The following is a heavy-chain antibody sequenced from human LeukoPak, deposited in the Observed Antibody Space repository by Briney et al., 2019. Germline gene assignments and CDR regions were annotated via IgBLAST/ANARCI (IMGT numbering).Heavy chain of an antibody. J-gene: IGHJ3*02. Sequence: ASVKVSCKASGYTFTGYYMHWVRQAPGQGLEWMGWINPNSGGTNYAQKFQGRVTMTRDTSISTAYMELSRLRSDDTAVYYCARVRGYYDSSTHDAFDIWGQGTMVTVSS. V-gene: IGHV1-2*02. CDR3: ARVRGYYDSSTHDAFDI. CDR1: GYTFTGYY. D-gene: IGHD3-22*01. CDR2: INPNSGGT.